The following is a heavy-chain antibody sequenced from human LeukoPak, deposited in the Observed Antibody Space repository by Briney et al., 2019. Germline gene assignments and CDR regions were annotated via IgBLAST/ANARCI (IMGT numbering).Heavy chain of an antibody. CDR3: ARIQDSSSWYADY. J-gene: IGHJ4*02. CDR1: GGSIGSDY. Sequence: TPSETLSLTCTVSGGSIGSDYWTWIRQPPGKGLEYIGYIYYTGGTNYNPSLKSRVTISVDTSKNQFSLKLSSVTAADTAVYYCARIQDSSSWYADYWGQGTLVTVSS. CDR2: IYYTGGT. V-gene: IGHV4-59*01. D-gene: IGHD6-13*01.